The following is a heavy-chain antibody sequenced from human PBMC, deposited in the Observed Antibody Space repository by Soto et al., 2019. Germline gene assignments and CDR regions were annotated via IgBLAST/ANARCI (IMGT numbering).Heavy chain of an antibody. Sequence: ASVKVSCKASGYTFTSYGISWVRQAPGQGLEWIGWFSAYNGNTNYAQKLQGRVTMTTDTSTSTAYMELRSLSSDDTAVYYCARSGGGGGVKPPDRHIDYWGQGTLVTVSS. CDR3: ARSGGGGGVKPPDRHIDY. CDR2: FSAYNGNT. J-gene: IGHJ4*02. D-gene: IGHD2-8*02. V-gene: IGHV1-18*01. CDR1: GYTFTSYG.